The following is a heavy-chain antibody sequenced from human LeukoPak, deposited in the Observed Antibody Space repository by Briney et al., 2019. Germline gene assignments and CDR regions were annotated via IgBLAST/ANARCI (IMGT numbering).Heavy chain of an antibody. CDR3: ARELQPVRWFDP. Sequence: SETLSLTCTVSGGSISSSSYYWGWIRQPPGKGLEWIGSIYYSGSTYYNPSLKSRVTISVDTSKNQFSLKLSSVTAADTAVYYCARELQPVRWFDPWGQGTLVTVSS. J-gene: IGHJ5*02. V-gene: IGHV4-39*07. CDR2: IYYSGST. D-gene: IGHD6-13*01. CDR1: GGSISSSSYY.